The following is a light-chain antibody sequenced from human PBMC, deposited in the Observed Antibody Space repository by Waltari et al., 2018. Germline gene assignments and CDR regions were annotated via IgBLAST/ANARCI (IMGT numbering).Light chain of an antibody. V-gene: IGKV1-27*01. J-gene: IGKJ3*01. CDR2: AAS. CDR3: QKYYSAPFT. Sequence: DIQMTQSPYSLSASVGDTVTITCRASQAIRNHLAWYQQRPGKPPKLLMYAASSLPSGVPSRFSGSQSGTDFSLTINNLQPEDVATYYCQKYYSAPFTFGPGTKVDLK. CDR1: QAIRNH.